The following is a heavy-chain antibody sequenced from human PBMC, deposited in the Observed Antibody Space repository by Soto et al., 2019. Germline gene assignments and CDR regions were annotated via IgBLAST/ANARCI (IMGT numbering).Heavy chain of an antibody. V-gene: IGHV4-34*01. J-gene: IGHJ3*01. CDR2: INHSGST. D-gene: IGHD3-16*02. CDR1: GGSFTDYY. Sequence: QVQLQQWGAGLLKPSETLSLTCAVYGGSFTDYYWTWIRQPPGKGLEWIGEINHSGSTNYNPSLKNRGTISLDTSKNQFSLEVNSVTAADTAVYFCARVRARLLSHAFDVWGQGTLVTVSS. CDR3: ARVRARLLSHAFDV.